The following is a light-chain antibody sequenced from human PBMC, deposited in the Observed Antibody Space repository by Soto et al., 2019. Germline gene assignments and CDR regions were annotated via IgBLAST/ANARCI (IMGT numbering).Light chain of an antibody. CDR1: RSISRN. V-gene: IGKV3-15*01. J-gene: IGKJ4*01. CDR3: QPHNNWPVVT. CDR2: GAS. Sequence: EMVMTQSPATLSVSPGERATLSCGASRSISRNLAWYQQKPGQAPRLLIYGASTRATGIPARFSGSGSGTEFTLTINSLQSEDSAIYYCQPHNNWPVVTFGGGTRVEIK.